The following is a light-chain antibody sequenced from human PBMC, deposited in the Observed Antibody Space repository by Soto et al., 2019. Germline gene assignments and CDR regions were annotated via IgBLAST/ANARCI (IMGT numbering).Light chain of an antibody. Sequence: EIVMTQSPATLSVSPGERATLSCRASQSVSSNLAWYQQKPGQAPRLLIYGASTRATGIPARFSGSRSGTEFTLTIRSLKSEDFVVYYCQQYNNWPRTFGQGNKVDI. CDR1: QSVSSN. CDR3: QQYNNWPRT. CDR2: GAS. V-gene: IGKV3-15*01. J-gene: IGKJ1*01.